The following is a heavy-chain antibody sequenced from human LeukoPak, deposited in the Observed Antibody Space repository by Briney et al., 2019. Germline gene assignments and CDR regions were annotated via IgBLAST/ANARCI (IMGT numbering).Heavy chain of an antibody. Sequence: SETLSLTCTISGGSISSSDYYWGWIRQPPGKGLEWIGSMYYSGSTNYNPSLKSRVTVSVDTSKNQFSLKLTSVTAADTAVYYCASSQSSGRNWFDPWGQGTLVTVSS. CDR1: GGSISSSDYY. D-gene: IGHD3-22*01. CDR3: ASSQSSGRNWFDP. V-gene: IGHV4-39*01. CDR2: MYYSGST. J-gene: IGHJ5*02.